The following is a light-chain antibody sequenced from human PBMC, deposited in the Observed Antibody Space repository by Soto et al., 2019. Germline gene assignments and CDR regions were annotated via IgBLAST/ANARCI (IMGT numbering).Light chain of an antibody. CDR2: GAS. J-gene: IGKJ2*01. CDR3: QQYNNWPPYT. Sequence: EIVMTQAPATLSVSPGERATLSCRASQSVSSNLAWYSQKPGQAPRLLIYGASTRATGIPARFSGSGSGTKFTLTLSSLQSEDFAVYYCQQYNNWPPYTFGQGTKLAIK. V-gene: IGKV3-15*01. CDR1: QSVSSN.